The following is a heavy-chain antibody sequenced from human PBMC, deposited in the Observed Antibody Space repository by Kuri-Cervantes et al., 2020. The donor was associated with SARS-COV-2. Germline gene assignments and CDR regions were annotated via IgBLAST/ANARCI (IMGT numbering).Heavy chain of an antibody. CDR3: AMGGVKGTAGYIFDY. CDR2: IDPSASYT. V-gene: IGHV5-10-1*01. Sequence: GESLKISCKGSGYSFTSYWISWVRQMPGKGLEWMGRIDPSASYTNYSPSFQGHVTISADKSISTAYLQWSSLKASDTAMYYCAMGGVKGTAGYIFDYWGQGTLVTVSS. D-gene: IGHD5-24*01. J-gene: IGHJ4*02. CDR1: GYSFTSYW.